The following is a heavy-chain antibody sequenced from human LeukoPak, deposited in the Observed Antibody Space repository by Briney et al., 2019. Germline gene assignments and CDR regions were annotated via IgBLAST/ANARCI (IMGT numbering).Heavy chain of an antibody. CDR3: AHGAMYQLDY. D-gene: IGHD2-2*01. V-gene: IGHV3-23*01. J-gene: IGHJ4*02. CDR2: ISGSGTNT. Sequence: GGSLRLSCAASIFSFNLYGISWVRQAPGKGLEWIATISGSGTNTHYADSVKGRLTISRDNSKNTVYVQMNSLRAEDTAVYYCAHGAMYQLDYWGQGTLVTVSS. CDR1: IFSFNLYG.